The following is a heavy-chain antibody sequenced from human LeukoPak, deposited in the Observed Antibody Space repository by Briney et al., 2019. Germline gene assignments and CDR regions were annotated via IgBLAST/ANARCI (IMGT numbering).Heavy chain of an antibody. CDR1: GFTFSSYA. CDR3: AKDFRIGYSAHFDY. CDR2: ISGGGSST. D-gene: IGHD2-21*01. J-gene: IGHJ4*02. Sequence: GGSLRLSCAASGFTFSSYAMNWVRQAPGKGLEWVSAISGGGSSTYYADSVKGRFTISRDNSKNTLYLQMDSLRGEDTAVYYCAKDFRIGYSAHFDYWGQGALVTVSS. V-gene: IGHV3-23*01.